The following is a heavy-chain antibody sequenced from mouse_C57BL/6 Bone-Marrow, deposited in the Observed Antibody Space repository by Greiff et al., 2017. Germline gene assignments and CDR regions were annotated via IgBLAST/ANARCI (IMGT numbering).Heavy chain of an antibody. V-gene: IGHV1-72*01. CDR1: GYTFTSYW. CDR3: ARGNYYGISPLGY. Sequence: QVQLQQSGAELVKPGASVKLSCKASGYTFTSYWMHWVKQRPGRGLEWIGRIDPNNGGTKYNEKFKSKATLTVDKPSSTAYMQLSSLTSEDSAVCYFARGNYYGISPLGYWGQGTTLTVSS. J-gene: IGHJ2*01. D-gene: IGHD1-1*01. CDR2: IDPNNGGT.